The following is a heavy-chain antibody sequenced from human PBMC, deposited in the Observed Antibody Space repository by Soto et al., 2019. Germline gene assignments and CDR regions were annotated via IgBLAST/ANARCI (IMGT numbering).Heavy chain of an antibody. CDR3: ARGRARLGYCSSTSCYYYYYYMDV. V-gene: IGHV3-11*01. CDR1: GFTFSDYY. J-gene: IGHJ6*03. D-gene: IGHD2-2*01. CDR2: ISSSGSTI. Sequence: GGSLRLSCAASGFTFSDYYMSWIRQAPGKGLEWVSYISSSGSTIYYADSVKGRFTISRDNAKNSLYLQMNSLRAEDTAVYYCARGRARLGYCSSTSCYYYYYYMDVWGKGTTVTVSS.